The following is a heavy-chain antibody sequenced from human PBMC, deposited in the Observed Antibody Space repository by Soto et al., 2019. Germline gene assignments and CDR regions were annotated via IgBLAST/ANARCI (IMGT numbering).Heavy chain of an antibody. D-gene: IGHD6-13*01. V-gene: IGHV3-23*01. CDR1: GFTFSSYA. Sequence: GGSLRLSCAASGFTFSSYAMSWVRQAPGKGLEWVSAISGSGGSTYYADSVKGRFTISRDNSKNTLYLQMNSLRAEDTAVYYCAKTDSSSWYEVSYFDYWGQGTLVTVSS. CDR2: ISGSGGST. CDR3: AKTDSSSWYEVSYFDY. J-gene: IGHJ4*02.